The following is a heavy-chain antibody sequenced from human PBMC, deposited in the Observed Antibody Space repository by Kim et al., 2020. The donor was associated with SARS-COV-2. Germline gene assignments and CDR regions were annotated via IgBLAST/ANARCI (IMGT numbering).Heavy chain of an antibody. D-gene: IGHD5-18*01. V-gene: IGHV1-46*01. Sequence: GSVRRLQSRVTVTRDTSTSTVYMELSNLGSDDTAFYYCARELGYSFYFDHWGQGTLVTVSS. CDR3: ARELGYSFYFDH. J-gene: IGHJ4*02.